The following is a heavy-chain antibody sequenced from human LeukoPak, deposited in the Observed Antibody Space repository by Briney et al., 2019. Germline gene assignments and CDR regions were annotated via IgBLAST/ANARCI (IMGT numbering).Heavy chain of an antibody. CDR1: GFTFSSYA. D-gene: IGHD3-22*01. J-gene: IGHJ4*02. Sequence: PGGSLRLSCAASGFTFSSYAMSWVRQAPGKGLEWVSAISGSGGSTYYADSVKGRFTISRDNSKNTLYLQMNSLRAEDTAVYYCAKPLSDNYYDGSGYPDYWGQGTLVTVSS. CDR2: ISGSGGST. V-gene: IGHV3-23*01. CDR3: AKPLSDNYYDGSGYPDY.